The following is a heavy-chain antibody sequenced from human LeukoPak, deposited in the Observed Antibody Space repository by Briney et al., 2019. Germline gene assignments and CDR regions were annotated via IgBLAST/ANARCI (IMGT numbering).Heavy chain of an antibody. Sequence: PGGSLRLSCTASGVTFSGYSMNWIRQAPGKGLEWVSSFGTRSTSIYHAGSVKGRFAISRDNAKNLLYLQMNSLRAEDTALYYCAREVSEGFDFWGQGTLVTVSS. J-gene: IGHJ4*02. V-gene: IGHV3-21*01. CDR2: FGTRSTSI. CDR1: GVTFSGYS. D-gene: IGHD3-22*01. CDR3: AREVSEGFDF.